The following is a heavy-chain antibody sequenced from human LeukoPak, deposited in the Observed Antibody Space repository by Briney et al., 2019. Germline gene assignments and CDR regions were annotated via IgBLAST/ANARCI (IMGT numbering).Heavy chain of an antibody. V-gene: IGHV3-72*01. CDR1: GFTFSDYY. CDR2: IRNKANSYIT. D-gene: IGHD1-26*01. CDR3: TRLVGAND. J-gene: IGHJ4*02. Sequence: GGSLRLSCAASGFTFSDYYMSWIRQAPGKGLEWVGRIRNKANSYITEYAASVQGRFTVSRDDSKNSLYLQMNSMKTEDTAVYYCTRLVGANDWGQGTLVTVSS.